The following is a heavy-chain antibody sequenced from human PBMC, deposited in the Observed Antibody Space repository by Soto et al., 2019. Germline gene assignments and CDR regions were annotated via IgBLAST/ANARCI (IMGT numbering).Heavy chain of an antibody. CDR2: IYYSGST. D-gene: IGHD2-2*01. Sequence: SETLSLTCTVSGGSISIYYWSWIRQPPGKGLEWIGYIYYSGSTNYNPSLKSRVTISVDTSKNQFSLKLSSVTAADTAVYYCARVGRYCSSTSCWYNWFDPWGQGTLVTVSS. J-gene: IGHJ5*02. V-gene: IGHV4-59*01. CDR3: ARVGRYCSSTSCWYNWFDP. CDR1: GGSISIYY.